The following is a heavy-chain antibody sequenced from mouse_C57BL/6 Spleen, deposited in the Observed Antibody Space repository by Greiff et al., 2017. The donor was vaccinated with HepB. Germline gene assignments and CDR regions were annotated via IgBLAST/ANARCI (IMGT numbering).Heavy chain of an antibody. Sequence: VQLQQPGTELVKPGASVKLSCKASGYTFTSYWMHWVKQRPGQGLEWIGNINPSNGGTNYNEKFKSKATLTVDKSSSTAYMQLSSLTSEDSAVYDYSRSNYYVSGAWFAYWGQGTLVTVSA. V-gene: IGHV1-53*01. CDR1: GYTFTSYW. J-gene: IGHJ3*01. CDR2: INPSNGGT. CDR3: SRSNYYVSGAWFAY. D-gene: IGHD1-1*01.